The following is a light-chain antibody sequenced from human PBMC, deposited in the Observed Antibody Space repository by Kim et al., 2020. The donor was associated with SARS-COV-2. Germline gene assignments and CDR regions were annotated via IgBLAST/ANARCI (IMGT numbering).Light chain of an antibody. Sequence: EIVLTQSPGTLSLSPGERATLSCRASPLVSSSYLAWYQQKPGQAPRLLIYGASNRATGIPDRFSGSGSGTDFTLTISRLEPEDFAVYYCQQYGSSPFTFGQGTKVDIK. V-gene: IGKV3-20*01. CDR3: QQYGSSPFT. CDR2: GAS. J-gene: IGKJ3*01. CDR1: PLVSSSY.